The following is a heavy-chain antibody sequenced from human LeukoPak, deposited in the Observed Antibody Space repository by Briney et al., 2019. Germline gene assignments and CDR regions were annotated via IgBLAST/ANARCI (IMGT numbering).Heavy chain of an antibody. Sequence: GGSLRLSCAASGFTFTNAWMSWVRQAPGKGLEWVANIKQDGSEKYYVDSVRGRFTISRDNAKDSLYLQMNSLRAEDTAVYYCARDRGRDGYNSHFFDYWGQGALVTVSS. D-gene: IGHD5-24*01. CDR1: GFTFTNAW. J-gene: IGHJ4*02. V-gene: IGHV3-7*01. CDR3: ARDRGRDGYNSHFFDY. CDR2: IKQDGSEK.